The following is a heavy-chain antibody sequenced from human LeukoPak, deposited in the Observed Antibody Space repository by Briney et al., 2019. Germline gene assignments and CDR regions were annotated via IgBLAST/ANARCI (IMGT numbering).Heavy chain of an antibody. CDR2: ISWNSDTI. Sequence: GGSLRLSCAASGFDFDDYAMHWVRQAPGKGLEWVSSISWNSDTIYYAASVKGRFTIYRDNAKNSLYLQMNSLGTEDTAFYYCAKMGYFGSGSYYPGEFYFGYWGQGTLVTVSS. V-gene: IGHV3-9*01. CDR3: AKMGYFGSGSYYPGEFYFGY. D-gene: IGHD3-10*01. J-gene: IGHJ4*02. CDR1: GFDFDDYA.